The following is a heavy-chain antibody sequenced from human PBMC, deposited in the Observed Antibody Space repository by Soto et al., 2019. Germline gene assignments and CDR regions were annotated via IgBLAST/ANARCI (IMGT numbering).Heavy chain of an antibody. CDR3: ARDGSGFHWYFDL. Sequence: QVQLQQSGPGLVKPSQTLSLICAISGDSVSSKTATWNWIRQSPSRGLEWLGRTYYRSKWYNDYAEAVKSRVVITPDTSKNPLSLQLNSVTPDDAAVYFCARDGSGFHWYFDLWGRGTLVTVSS. V-gene: IGHV6-1*01. J-gene: IGHJ2*01. CDR2: TYYRSKWYN. CDR1: GDSVSSKTAT. D-gene: IGHD6-19*01.